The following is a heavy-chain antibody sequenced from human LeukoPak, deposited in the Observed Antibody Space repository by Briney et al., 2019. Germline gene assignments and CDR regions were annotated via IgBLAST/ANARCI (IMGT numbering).Heavy chain of an antibody. V-gene: IGHV1-69*01. J-gene: IGHJ4*02. D-gene: IGHD3-22*01. Sequence: SVKVSCKASGGTFSSYAISWVRQAPGQGLEWMGGIIPIFGTANYAQKFQGRVTITADESTSTAYMELSSLRSEDTAVYYCARDPRRYYDSSGYCLNWGQGTLVTVSS. CDR1: GGTFSSYA. CDR3: ARDPRRYYDSSGYCLN. CDR2: IIPIFGTA.